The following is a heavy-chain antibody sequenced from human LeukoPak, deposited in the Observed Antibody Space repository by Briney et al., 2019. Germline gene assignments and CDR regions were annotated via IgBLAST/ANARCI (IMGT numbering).Heavy chain of an antibody. CDR3: ARGGYSHGYSTLDH. V-gene: IGHV4-59*01. Sequence: PSETLSLTCTVSGGSTSGNYWSWIRQPPRKRLEWIGYIFYNGATKYNPTLESRVSMSVDTSKNQFSLKLSSVTAADTAVYYCARGGYSHGYSTLDHWGQGTLVTVSS. CDR2: IFYNGAT. D-gene: IGHD5-18*01. J-gene: IGHJ4*02. CDR1: GGSTSGNY.